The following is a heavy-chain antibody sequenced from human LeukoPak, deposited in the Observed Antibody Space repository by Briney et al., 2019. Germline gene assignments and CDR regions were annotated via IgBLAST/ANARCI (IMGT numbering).Heavy chain of an antibody. CDR1: GYTFTGYY. Sequence: ASVKVSCKASGYTFTGYYMHWVRQAPGQGLEWMGWINPNSGGTNYAQKFQGRVTMTRGTSISTAYMELSRLRSDDTAVYYCARVPTHYDILTGYYVSYYFDYWGQGTLVTVSS. V-gene: IGHV1-2*02. J-gene: IGHJ4*02. CDR3: ARVPTHYDILTGYYVSYYFDY. D-gene: IGHD3-9*01. CDR2: INPNSGGT.